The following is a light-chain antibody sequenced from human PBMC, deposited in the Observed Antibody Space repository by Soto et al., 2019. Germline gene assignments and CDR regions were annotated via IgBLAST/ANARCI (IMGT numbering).Light chain of an antibody. CDR3: ATWDDSLSARV. CDR2: SNN. V-gene: IGLV1-47*02. J-gene: IGLJ3*02. CDR1: TPNIGSNL. Sequence: QSVLTQPPSTSGTPGKRVTIPCSGSTPNIGSNLVYWYQPLPETPPKLLIYSNNQRPSGVPDRFSGSKSGTSASLAISGLRSEDEGDYYCATWDDSLSARVFGGGTKVTVL.